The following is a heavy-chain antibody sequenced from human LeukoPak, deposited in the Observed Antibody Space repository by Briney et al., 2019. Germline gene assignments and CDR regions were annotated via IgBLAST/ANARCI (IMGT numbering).Heavy chain of an antibody. CDR3: ARSISLLSYYMAV. D-gene: IGHD3-16*02. V-gene: IGHV4-59*08. CDR2: FYYSGST. J-gene: IGHJ6*03. Sequence: SETLSLTCTVSGASVTTHYWGWIRQPPGKGLEWIGSFYYSGSTNYSPSLNSRVTISLDTSKNQFSLRLSSVTAADTAVYFCARSISLLSYYMAVWGNGTTVIVSS. CDR1: GASVTTHY.